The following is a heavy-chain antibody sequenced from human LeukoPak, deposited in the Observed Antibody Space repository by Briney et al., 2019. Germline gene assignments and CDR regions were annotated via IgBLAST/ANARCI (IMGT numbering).Heavy chain of an antibody. D-gene: IGHD3-3*01. CDR3: AKDTITIFGVVDNYYYYYGMDV. CDR2: ISYDGSNK. Sequence: GRSLRLSCAASGFTFSSYAMHWVRQAPGKGLEWVAVISYDGSNKYYADSVKGRFTISRDNSKNTLYLQMNSLRAEDTAVYYCAKDTITIFGVVDNYYYYYGMDVWGQGTTVTVSS. J-gene: IGHJ6*02. V-gene: IGHV3-30-3*01. CDR1: GFTFSSYA.